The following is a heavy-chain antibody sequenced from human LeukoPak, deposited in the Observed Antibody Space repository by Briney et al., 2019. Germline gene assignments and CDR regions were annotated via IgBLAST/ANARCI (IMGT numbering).Heavy chain of an antibody. CDR2: INYGGDT. J-gene: IGHJ6*03. V-gene: IGHV4-34*01. CDR3: ARGLGWKVTPMGLFYMDV. D-gene: IGHD1-1*01. Sequence: ASETLSRTCGVDGGSFSGYDWSWVRQPPGKGLEWIGEINYGGDTNYNPSLKSRVTISVDTSKNQFSLKVRSVTAADTAVYFCARGLGWKVTPMGLFYMDVWGEGATVTVSS. CDR1: GGSFSGYD.